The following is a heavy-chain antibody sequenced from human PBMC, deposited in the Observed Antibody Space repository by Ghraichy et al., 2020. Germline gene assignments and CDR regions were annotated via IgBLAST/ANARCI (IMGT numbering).Heavy chain of an antibody. Sequence: ETLSLTCAVYGGSFSGDYWSWIRQPPGKGLEWIGEINHSGSTNYNTSLKSRVTISVDTSKNQFSLKLGSVTAADTAVYYCARGRRITIFAVALSHWFDPWGQGTLVTVSS. CDR3: ARGRRITIFAVALSHWFDP. V-gene: IGHV4-34*01. CDR2: INHSGST. J-gene: IGHJ5*02. D-gene: IGHD3-3*01. CDR1: GGSFSGDY.